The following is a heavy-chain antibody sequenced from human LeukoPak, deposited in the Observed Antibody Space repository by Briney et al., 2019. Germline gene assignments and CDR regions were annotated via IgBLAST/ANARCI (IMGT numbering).Heavy chain of an antibody. D-gene: IGHD6-6*01. CDR3: AKDLARQLVSNHYFDY. CDR1: GFTFDDYT. V-gene: IGHV3-43*01. Sequence: GGSLRLSCAASGFTFDDYTMHWVRQVPGRGLEWVSLISWDGGSTYYADSVKGRFTISKENSKNSLYLQMNSLRTEDTALYYCAKDLARQLVSNHYFDYWGQGTLVTVSS. J-gene: IGHJ4*02. CDR2: ISWDGGST.